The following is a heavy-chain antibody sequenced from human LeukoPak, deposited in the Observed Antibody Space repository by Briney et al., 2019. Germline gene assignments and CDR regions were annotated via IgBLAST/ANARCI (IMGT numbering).Heavy chain of an antibody. CDR1: GFTFSIYD. V-gene: IGHV3-30*03. J-gene: IGHJ4*02. CDR3: ARENWYFDY. Sequence: GGSLRLSCAASGFTFSIYDMHWVRQAPGKGLEWVAVISDDGSSKQYADSVKGRFAISRDNSKNTLYVQMNSLRADDTAVYYCARENWYFDYWGQGTPVTVSS. CDR2: ISDDGSSK.